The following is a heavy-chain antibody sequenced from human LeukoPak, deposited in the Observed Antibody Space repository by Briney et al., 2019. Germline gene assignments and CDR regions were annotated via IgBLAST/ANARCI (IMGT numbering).Heavy chain of an antibody. CDR1: GGSISSSNYY. J-gene: IGHJ5*02. CDR3: ASSYYDILTGYPPAGNWFDP. CDR2: IYYSGST. V-gene: IGHV4-39*07. Sequence: SETLSLTCTVSGGSISSSNYYWGWIRQPPGKGLEWIGSIYYSGSTYYNPSLKSRVTVSVDPSKNQFSLKLSSVTAADTAVYYCASSYYDILTGYPPAGNWFDPWGQGTLVTVSS. D-gene: IGHD3-9*01.